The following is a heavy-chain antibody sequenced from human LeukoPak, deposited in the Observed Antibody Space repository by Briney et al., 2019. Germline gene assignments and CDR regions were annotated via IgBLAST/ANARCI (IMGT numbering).Heavy chain of an antibody. D-gene: IGHD3-3*01. J-gene: IGHJ4*02. Sequence: PGGSLRFSCAAAGFGFNNYAMSWVRQPPGKGLEWVSGISGSGGSTNYAGSVKGRFTISRDNSKNTLYLQMNSLRAEDTAVYYCAKAETRSLEWLLFAYWGQGTLVTVSS. CDR1: GFGFNNYA. V-gene: IGHV3-23*01. CDR3: AKAETRSLEWLLFAY. CDR2: ISGSGGST.